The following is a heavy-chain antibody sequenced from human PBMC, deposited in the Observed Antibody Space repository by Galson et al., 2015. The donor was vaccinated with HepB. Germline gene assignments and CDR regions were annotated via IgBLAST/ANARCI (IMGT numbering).Heavy chain of an antibody. J-gene: IGHJ4*02. V-gene: IGHV3-23*01. CDR2: ISGSGDTT. CDR3: ARDQGYSYGRFDY. D-gene: IGHD5-18*01. Sequence: SLRLSCAASGFTFSSNAMTWVRQAPGKGLEWVSTISGSGDTTYYADSVKGRFTISRDNSKNTLYLQMNSLRAEDTAVYYCARDQGYSYGRFDYWGQGTLVTVSS. CDR1: GFTFSSNA.